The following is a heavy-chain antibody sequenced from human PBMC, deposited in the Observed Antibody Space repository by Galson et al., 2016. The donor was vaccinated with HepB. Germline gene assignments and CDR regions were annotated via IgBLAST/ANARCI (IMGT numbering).Heavy chain of an antibody. Sequence: SLRLSCAASGFTFSSYGMHWVRQAPGKGLEWVAVIWYDGSIKFYADSVKGRFTISRDSSRNTVYLQMNSLRAEDTAVYYCARDAKYMGRPSDPYHNYWYMDVGGKGATVTVSS. D-gene: IGHD6-6*01. J-gene: IGHJ6*03. CDR2: IWYDGSIK. CDR1: GFTFSSYG. V-gene: IGHV3-33*01. CDR3: ARDAKYMGRPSDPYHNYWYMDV.